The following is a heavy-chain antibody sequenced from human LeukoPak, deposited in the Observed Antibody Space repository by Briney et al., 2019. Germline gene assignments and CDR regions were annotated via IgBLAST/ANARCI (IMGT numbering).Heavy chain of an antibody. V-gene: IGHV3-74*01. CDR2: INSDGSST. J-gene: IGHJ4*02. Sequence: GGSLRLSCAASGFTFSSYWMHWVRQAPGKGLMWVSRINSDGSSTNYADSVKGRFTISRDNAKDTLYLQMNSLRDEDTAVYYCARDRWGYNYDSSGYYIGYWGQGTLVTVSS. CDR3: ARDRWGYNYDSSGYYIGY. CDR1: GFTFSSYW. D-gene: IGHD3-22*01.